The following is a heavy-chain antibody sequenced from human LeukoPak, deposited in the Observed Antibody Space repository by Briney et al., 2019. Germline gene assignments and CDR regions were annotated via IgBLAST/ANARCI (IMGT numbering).Heavy chain of an antibody. CDR2: IYYSGST. J-gene: IGHJ4*02. CDR1: SGSISSGGYY. CDR3: AREMYSSSFGYFDY. D-gene: IGHD6-6*01. V-gene: IGHV4-31*03. Sequence: SQTLSLTCTVSSGSISSGGYYWSWIRQHPGKGLECIGYIYYSGSTFHNPSLKSRVTISVNTSKNQFSLKLSSVTAADTAVYCCAREMYSSSFGYFDYWGQGTLVTVSS.